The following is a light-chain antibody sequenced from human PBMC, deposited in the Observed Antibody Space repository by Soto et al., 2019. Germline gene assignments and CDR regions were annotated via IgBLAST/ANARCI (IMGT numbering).Light chain of an antibody. V-gene: IGKV1-39*01. J-gene: IGKJ1*01. Sequence: LFASVGDRVKITCRASQGISTYLNFYQQKPGKAPKLLIYAASSLQSGVPSRFSGSGSETDFTLTISRQQPEYVATYFWKECNRATWKVGQGTKVDIK. CDR1: QGISTY. CDR2: AAS. CDR3: KECNRATWK.